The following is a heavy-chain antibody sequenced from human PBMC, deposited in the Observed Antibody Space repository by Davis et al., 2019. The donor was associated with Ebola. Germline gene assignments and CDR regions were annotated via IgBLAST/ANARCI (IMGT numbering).Heavy chain of an antibody. CDR3: AAQTPYYYDSSNYSN. J-gene: IGHJ4*02. CDR2: ISYDGSNK. D-gene: IGHD3-22*01. CDR1: GFTFSSYG. V-gene: IGHV3-30*03. Sequence: PGGSLRLSCAASGFTFSSYGMHWVRQAPGKGLEWVAVISYDGSNKYYADSVKGRFTISRDNSKNTLYLQMYSLRAEDTAVYYCAAQTPYYYDSSNYSNGGQGTLVTVSS.